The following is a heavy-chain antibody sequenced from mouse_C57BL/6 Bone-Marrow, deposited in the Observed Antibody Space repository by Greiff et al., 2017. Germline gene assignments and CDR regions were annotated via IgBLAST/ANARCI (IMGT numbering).Heavy chain of an antibody. CDR1: GYTFTSYW. D-gene: IGHD1-1*01. Sequence: QVQLQQPGAELVKPGASVKLSCKASGYTFTSYWMHWVKQRPGQGLEWIGMIHPNSGSTNYNEKFKSKATLTVDKSSSTAYMQLSSLTSEDSAVYYGARVTTRFYYFDYWGQGTTLTVSS. J-gene: IGHJ2*01. CDR2: IHPNSGST. CDR3: ARVTTRFYYFDY. V-gene: IGHV1-64*01.